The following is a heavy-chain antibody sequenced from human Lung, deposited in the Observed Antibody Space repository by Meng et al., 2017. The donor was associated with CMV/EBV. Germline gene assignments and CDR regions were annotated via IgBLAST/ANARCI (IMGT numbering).Heavy chain of an antibody. V-gene: IGHV4-31*03. J-gene: IGHJ5*02. CDR3: ARQAPDNRFDP. CDR2: SYYDGTT. Sequence: CTVSSGPMSSGGYCWSWIRQHAEKGLEWIGYSYYDGTTHYNPSLRSRVSISVDKSKNQFSLKLNSVTAADTAVYYCARQAPDNRFDPWGQGALVTVSS. CDR1: SGPMSSGGYC.